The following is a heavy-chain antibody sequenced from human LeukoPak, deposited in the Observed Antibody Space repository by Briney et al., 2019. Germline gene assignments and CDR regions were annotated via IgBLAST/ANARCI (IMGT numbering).Heavy chain of an antibody. CDR1: GFTFSSYS. V-gene: IGHV3-21*01. J-gene: IGHJ4*02. D-gene: IGHD3-22*01. Sequence: PGGSLRLSCAASGFTFSSYSMTWVRQAPGKGLEWVSSISSSSSYIYYADSVKGRFTISRDNAKNSLYLQMNSLRAEDTAVYYCAGPTNYYDSSGYYIWGQGTLVTVSS. CDR3: AGPTNYYDSSGYYI. CDR2: ISSSSSYI.